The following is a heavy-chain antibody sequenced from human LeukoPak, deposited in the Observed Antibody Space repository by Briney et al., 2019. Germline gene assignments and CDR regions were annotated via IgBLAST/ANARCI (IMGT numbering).Heavy chain of an antibody. V-gene: IGHV3-23*01. CDR1: GFTFSSYA. Sequence: PGGSLRLSCAASGFTFSSYAMSWVRQAPGKGLDWVSGISGSGGSAYYADSVKGRFTISRDNSKNTLYLQMNSLRAEDTAVYYCAIRGYSYDYGMDVWGQGTTVTVSS. D-gene: IGHD5-18*01. CDR2: ISGSGGSA. J-gene: IGHJ6*02. CDR3: AIRGYSYDYGMDV.